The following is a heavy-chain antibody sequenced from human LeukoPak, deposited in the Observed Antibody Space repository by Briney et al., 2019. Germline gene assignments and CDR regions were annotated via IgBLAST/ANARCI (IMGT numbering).Heavy chain of an antibody. CDR2: IYSGGST. D-gene: IGHD6-13*01. V-gene: IGHV3-53*01. CDR1: GFTVSSNY. Sequence: GGSLRLSCAASGFTVSSNYVSWVRQAPGKGLEWVSVIYSGGSTYYADSVKGRFTISRDNSKNTLYLQMNSLRAEDTAVYYCARGVGSSWPSPWGQGTLVTVSS. J-gene: IGHJ5*02. CDR3: ARGVGSSWPSP.